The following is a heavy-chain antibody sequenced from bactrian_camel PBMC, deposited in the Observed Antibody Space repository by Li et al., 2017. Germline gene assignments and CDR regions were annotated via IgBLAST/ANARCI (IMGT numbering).Heavy chain of an antibody. Sequence: QVQLVESGGGSVQAGGSLTLSCVASEDAYRGNCMGWFRQAPGKEREGVAAIYTGGGMAYYADSVKGRFTISQDNAKNTVYLQMSSLKPEDTAVYYCLAVSGYWGQGTQVTVS. CDR1: EDAYRGNC. CDR2: IYTGGGMA. D-gene: IGHD1*01. J-gene: IGHJ6*01. V-gene: IGHV3S54*01. CDR3: LAVSGY.